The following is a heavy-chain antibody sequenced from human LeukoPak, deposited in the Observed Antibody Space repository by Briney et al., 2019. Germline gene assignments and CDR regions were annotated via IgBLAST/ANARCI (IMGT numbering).Heavy chain of an antibody. CDR2: IKQDGSEK. D-gene: IGHD5-18*01. V-gene: IGHV3-7*01. CDR3: ARAAIGGGYSYGPDWFLDL. J-gene: IGHJ2*01. CDR1: GFTFSSYW. Sequence: GGSLRLSCAASGFTFSSYWMSWVRQAPGKGLEWVANIKQDGSEKYYVDSVKGRFTISRDNAKNSLYLQMNSLRAEDTAVYYCARAAIGGGYSYGPDWFLDLWGSGTLVTVSS.